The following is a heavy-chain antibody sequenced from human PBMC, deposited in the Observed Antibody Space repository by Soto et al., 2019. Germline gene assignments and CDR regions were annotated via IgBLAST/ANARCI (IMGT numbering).Heavy chain of an antibody. V-gene: IGHV3-7*01. Sequence: GGSLRLSCEASGFTFNSYWMSWVRQTPGKGQEWGANIKQDGGEKHYVDPVKGRFTISRENAKNSLHLQMNSLRVEDTGVHYCARDGPPYSPTSGLFGPLGQATMVTVSS. D-gene: IGHD6-13*01. CDR2: IKQDGGEK. CDR1: GFTFNSYW. CDR3: ARDGPPYSPTSGLFGP. J-gene: IGHJ5*01.